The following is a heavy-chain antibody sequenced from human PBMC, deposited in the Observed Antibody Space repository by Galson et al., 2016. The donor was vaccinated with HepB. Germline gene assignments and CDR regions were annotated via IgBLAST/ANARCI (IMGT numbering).Heavy chain of an antibody. CDR1: GYTFANFP. Sequence: SVKVSCKASGYTFANFPIHWVRQAPGQRLEWMGWINAGNGNTKYSQKFQGRVTITRDTSASTAYMELSSLRSEDTAVYYCARGSPWLAFYWGQGTLVTVSS. D-gene: IGHD6-19*01. CDR2: INAGNGNT. J-gene: IGHJ4*02. V-gene: IGHV1-3*01. CDR3: ARGSPWLAFY.